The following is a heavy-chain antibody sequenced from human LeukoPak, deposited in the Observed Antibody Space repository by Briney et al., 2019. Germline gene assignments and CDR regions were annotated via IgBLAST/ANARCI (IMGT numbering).Heavy chain of an antibody. CDR1: GYTFTTYY. CDR3: TRGGLNYDNSRTDV. CDR2: NNSKSGGT. D-gene: IGHD3-22*01. J-gene: IGHJ4*02. Sequence: ASVKVSCKASGYTFTTYYIHWVRQAPGQGLDWMGWNNSKSGGTNSAQKFLGGVTMTRDTSINTAYIELERLTSDDTAVYYCTRGGLNYDNSRTDVWGQGTLVTVSS. V-gene: IGHV1-2*02.